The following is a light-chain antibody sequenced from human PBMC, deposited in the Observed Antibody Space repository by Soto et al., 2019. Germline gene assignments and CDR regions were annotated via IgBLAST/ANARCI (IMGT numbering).Light chain of an antibody. CDR2: DAS. V-gene: IGKV3-11*01. Sequence: EIVLIQSPATLSLSPGERATLSCRASQSVGSYLAWYQHKPGQAPRLLISDASNRATGIPARFSGSGSETDFTLTISSLEPEDSAVYYCHQSGNSHTFGQGTKLEIK. CDR1: QSVGSY. CDR3: HQSGNSHT. J-gene: IGKJ2*01.